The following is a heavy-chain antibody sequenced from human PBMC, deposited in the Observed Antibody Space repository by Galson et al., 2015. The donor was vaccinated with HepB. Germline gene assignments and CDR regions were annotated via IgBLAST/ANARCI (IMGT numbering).Heavy chain of an antibody. CDR1: GFTFSNYW. D-gene: IGHD6-13*01. V-gene: IGHV3-74*01. CDR3: ARTRGAAAGIFDY. CDR2: INSDGTYI. J-gene: IGHJ4*02. Sequence: SLRLSCAASGFTFSNYWMHWVRQAPGKGLVWVSRINSDGTYITYADSGKGRFTIPRDNAKNTLYLQMNSPRAEDTALYYCARTRGAAAGIFDYWGQGSLVTVSS.